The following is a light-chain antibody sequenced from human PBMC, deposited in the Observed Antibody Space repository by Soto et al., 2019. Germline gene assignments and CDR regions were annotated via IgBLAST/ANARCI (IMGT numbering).Light chain of an antibody. CDR3: SSYTITSTLYV. CDR1: SSDVGGYNY. V-gene: IGLV2-14*01. CDR2: DVS. J-gene: IGLJ1*01. Sequence: QSALTQPASVSGSPGQSITISCTGTSSDVGGYNYVSWYQQHPGKAPKLMIYDVSTRPSGVSNRFPGSKSGNTASLTISGLQAEDEADYYCSSYTITSTLYVFGTGTKLTVL.